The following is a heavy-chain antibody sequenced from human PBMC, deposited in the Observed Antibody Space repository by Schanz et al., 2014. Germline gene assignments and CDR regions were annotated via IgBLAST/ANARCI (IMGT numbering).Heavy chain of an antibody. V-gene: IGHV3-48*01. J-gene: IGHJ6*03. CDR1: AFIFRSYS. CDR2: ISRSSSTI. CDR3: ARPSDSSWYMDV. Sequence: EVQLLESGGGLVQPGGSLRLSCAASAFIFRSYSMHWVRQAPGKGLEWVSYISRSSSTIYYADSVRGRFTISRDNAKNSLYLQMNSLRAEDTAVYYCARPSDSSWYMDVWGKGTTVTVSS. D-gene: IGHD2-21*02.